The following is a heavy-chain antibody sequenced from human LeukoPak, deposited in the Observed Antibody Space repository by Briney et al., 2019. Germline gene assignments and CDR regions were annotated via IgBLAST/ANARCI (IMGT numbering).Heavy chain of an antibody. Sequence: GGSLRLSCAASGFTFSSYGMHWVRQAPGKGLEWVAVIWYDGSNKYYADSVKGRFTISRDNSKNTLYLQMNSLRAEDTAVYYCARGTTXTTTADYWXXXXLVTXSS. CDR3: ARGTTXTTTADY. CDR2: IWYDGSNK. D-gene: IGHD4-17*01. CDR1: GFTFSSYG. J-gene: IGHJ4*01. V-gene: IGHV3-33*01.